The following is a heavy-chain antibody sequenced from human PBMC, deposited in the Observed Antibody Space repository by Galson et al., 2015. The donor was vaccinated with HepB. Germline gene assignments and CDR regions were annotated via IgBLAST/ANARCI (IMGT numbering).Heavy chain of an antibody. V-gene: IGHV6-1*01. D-gene: IGHD4-23*01. CDR3: AREAPVGPATHAFDI. Sequence: CAITGDSVSSNSAAWNWIRQSPSRGLEWLGRTYYRSKWYNDYAVSVKSRITINPDTSKNQFSLQLNSVTPEDTAVYYCAREAPVGPATHAFDIWGQGTMVTVSS. J-gene: IGHJ3*02. CDR1: GDSVSSNSAA. CDR2: TYYRSKWYN.